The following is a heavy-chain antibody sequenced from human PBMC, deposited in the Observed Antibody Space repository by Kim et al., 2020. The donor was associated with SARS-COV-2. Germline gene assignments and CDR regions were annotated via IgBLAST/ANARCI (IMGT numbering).Heavy chain of an antibody. CDR2: ISPGNGNT. J-gene: IGHJ4*02. CDR3: AGDSSGNWYYFDC. Sequence: ASVKVSCKTSGYTFTTYAIHWVRQAPGQRLEWMGWISPGNGNTKYSQKFQDRVTFTRDTSARTAYMELSSLRSEDTAVYFCAGDSSGNWYYFDCWGQGTLVTVSS. CDR1: GYTFTTYA. D-gene: IGHD3-10*01. V-gene: IGHV1-3*01.